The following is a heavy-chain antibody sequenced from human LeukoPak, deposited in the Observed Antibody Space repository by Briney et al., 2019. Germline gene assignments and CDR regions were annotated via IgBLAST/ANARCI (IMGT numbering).Heavy chain of an antibody. Sequence: SETLSLTCTVSGASISSDSWSWIRQPPGKGQEWIGHVYYSGSTNYNPSLRSRVTISVDTSKNQFSLKLRSVTAADTAVYYCARFGAPQAFDIWGQGTMVTVSS. D-gene: IGHD3-10*01. CDR3: ARFGAPQAFDI. CDR1: GASISSDS. V-gene: IGHV4-59*08. CDR2: VYYSGST. J-gene: IGHJ3*02.